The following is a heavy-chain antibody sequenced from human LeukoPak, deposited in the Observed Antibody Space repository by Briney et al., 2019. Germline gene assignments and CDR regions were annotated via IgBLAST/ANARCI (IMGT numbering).Heavy chain of an antibody. D-gene: IGHD6-6*01. CDR3: ARVDKDSSSSFDY. V-gene: IGHV1-2*02. CDR2: INPNSGGT. CDR1: GYTFTGYY. J-gene: IGHJ4*02. Sequence: ASVKVSCKASGYTFTGYYMHWERQAPGQGLEWMGWINPNSGGTNYAQKFQGRVTMTRDTSISTAYMELSRLRSDDTAVYYCARVDKDSSSSFDYWGQGTLVTVSS.